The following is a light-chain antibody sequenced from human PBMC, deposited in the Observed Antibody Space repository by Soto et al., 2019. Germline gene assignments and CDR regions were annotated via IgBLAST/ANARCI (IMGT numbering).Light chain of an antibody. CDR1: QSVSSR. CDR2: DAS. Sequence: EIIMTQSPDILSVSPGERATLSCRASQSVSSRLAWYQQKPGQAPRLLIHDASARATGVPARFSGSGSGTEFTLTINSLQAEDFEIYYCHHYNTWPPWTFGQGTKVEIK. CDR3: HHYNTWPPWT. J-gene: IGKJ1*01. V-gene: IGKV3-15*01.